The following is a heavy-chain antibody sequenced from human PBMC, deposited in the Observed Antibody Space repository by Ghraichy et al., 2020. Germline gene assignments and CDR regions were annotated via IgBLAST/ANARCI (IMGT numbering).Heavy chain of an antibody. CDR2: INPNSGGT. CDR1: GYTFTGYY. D-gene: IGHD2-2*01. Sequence: ASVKVSCKASGYTFTGYYMHWVRQAPGQGLEWMGWINPNSGGTNYAQKFQGWVTMTRDTSISTAYIELSRLRSDDTAVYYCVTKYCSSTSCYYFQHWGQGTLVTVSS. CDR3: VTKYCSSTSCYYFQH. J-gene: IGHJ1*01. V-gene: IGHV1-2*04.